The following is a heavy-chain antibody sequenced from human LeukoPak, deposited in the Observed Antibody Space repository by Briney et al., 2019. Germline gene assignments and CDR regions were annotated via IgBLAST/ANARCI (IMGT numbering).Heavy chain of an antibody. CDR2: INHSGST. Sequence: ASETLSLTCAVYGGSFSGYYWSWIRQPPGKGLEWIGEINHSGSTNYNPSLKSRVTISVDTSKKQFFLKLSSVTAADTAVYYCARGLGSGSYYNAYWGRGTLVTVSS. V-gene: IGHV4-34*01. CDR3: ARGLGSGSYYNAY. CDR1: GGSFSGYY. J-gene: IGHJ4*02. D-gene: IGHD3-10*01.